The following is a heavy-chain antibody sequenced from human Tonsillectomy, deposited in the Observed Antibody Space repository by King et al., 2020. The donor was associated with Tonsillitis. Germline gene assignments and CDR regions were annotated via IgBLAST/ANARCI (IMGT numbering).Heavy chain of an antibody. J-gene: IGHJ3*02. CDR2: INPSGGST. D-gene: IGHD5-12*01. CDR3: ARDSVPTYSGSPHAGAFDI. CDR1: GYTFTSYY. V-gene: IGHV1-46*01. Sequence: VQLVESGAEVKKPGASVKVSCKASGYTFTSYYMHWVRQAPGQGLEWMGIINPSGGSTSYAQKFQSRVTMTRDTSTSTVYMELSSLRSEDTAVYYCARDSVPTYSGSPHAGAFDIWGQGTMVTVSS.